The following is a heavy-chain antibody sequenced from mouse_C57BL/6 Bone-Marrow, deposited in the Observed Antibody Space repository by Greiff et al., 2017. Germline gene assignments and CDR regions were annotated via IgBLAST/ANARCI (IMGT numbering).Heavy chain of an antibody. V-gene: IGHV1-78*01. CDR1: GYTFTDHT. J-gene: IGHJ3*01. CDR2: IYPRDGST. Sequence: QVQLQQSDAELVKPGASVTISCKVSGYTFTDHTLHWLKQRPEQGLEWIGYIYPRDGSTKYNEKFKGKATLTADKSSSTAYMQRNSLTSDDAAVYFCSRSLYGNGFAYWGQGTLVTVSA. D-gene: IGHD2-1*01. CDR3: SRSLYGNGFAY.